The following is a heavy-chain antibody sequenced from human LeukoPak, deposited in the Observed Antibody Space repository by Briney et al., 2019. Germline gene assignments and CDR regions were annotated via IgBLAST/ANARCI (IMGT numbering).Heavy chain of an antibody. CDR1: GFTFSSYA. D-gene: IGHD2-2*01. Sequence: GGSLRLSCAASGFTFSSYAMHWVRQAPGKGLEWVAVISYDGSNKYYADSVKGRFTISRDNSKNTLYQQMNSLRAEDTAVYYCARLGPYCSSTSCYYVDSWGQGTLVTVSS. CDR2: ISYDGSNK. J-gene: IGHJ4*02. CDR3: ARLGPYCSSTSCYYVDS. V-gene: IGHV3-30*01.